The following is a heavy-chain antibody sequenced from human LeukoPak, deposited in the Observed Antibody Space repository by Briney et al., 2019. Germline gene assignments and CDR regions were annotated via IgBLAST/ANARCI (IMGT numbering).Heavy chain of an antibody. J-gene: IGHJ4*02. Sequence: GGSQRLSCAASGFPFSSYEMNWVRQAPGKGLEWVSYISSSGSAIYYADSVKGRFTISRDNAKNSLYLQMNSLRTEDTVMYYCAKESGKFDYWGQGTLVAVSS. CDR3: AKESGKFDY. CDR1: GFPFSSYE. V-gene: IGHV3-48*03. CDR2: ISSSGSAI.